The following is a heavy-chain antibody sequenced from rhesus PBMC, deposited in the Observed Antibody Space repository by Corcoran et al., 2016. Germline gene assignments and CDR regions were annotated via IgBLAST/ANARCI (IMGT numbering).Heavy chain of an antibody. Sequence: QVQLQESGPGVVKPSETLSLTCAVSGGSISSGYDWTWIRQPPGKGLEWIGYIYDCSWTTQYNPTLKNGVHISKDASKDQFSLKLSSVTAADTAVYYCARVRSYNSGYYTFDYWGQGVLVTVSS. CDR2: IYDCSWTT. D-gene: IGHD3-28*01. CDR3: ARVRSYNSGYYTFDY. CDR1: GGSISSGYD. J-gene: IGHJ4*01. V-gene: IGHV4-76*01.